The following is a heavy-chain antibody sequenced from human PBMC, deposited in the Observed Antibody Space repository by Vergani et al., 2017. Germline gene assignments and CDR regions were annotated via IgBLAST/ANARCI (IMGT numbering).Heavy chain of an antibody. V-gene: IGHV4-59*01. D-gene: IGHD3-10*01. Sequence: QVQLQESGPGLVKPSETLSLTCTVSGGSISSYYWSWIRQPPGKGLEWIGYIYYSGSTNYNPSLKSRVTISVDTSKNKFSLKLSSVTSADTAVDYCARDPGMVRGVIITPWGAFDIWGQGTMVTVSS. CDR1: GGSISSYY. J-gene: IGHJ3*02. CDR3: ARDPGMVRGVIITPWGAFDI. CDR2: IYYSGST.